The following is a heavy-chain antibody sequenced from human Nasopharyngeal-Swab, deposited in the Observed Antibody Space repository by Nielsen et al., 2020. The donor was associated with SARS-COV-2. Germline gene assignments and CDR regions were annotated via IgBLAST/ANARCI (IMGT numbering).Heavy chain of an antibody. CDR2: ISYDGSNK. Sequence: GESLKISCAASGFTFSSYGMHWVHQAPGKGLEWVAVISYDGSNKYYADSVKGRFTISRDNSKNMLYLQMNSLRAEDTAVYYCALLYDSTKAPFDYWGQGTLVTVSS. CDR3: ALLYDSTKAPFDY. V-gene: IGHV3-30*03. CDR1: GFTFSSYG. D-gene: IGHD3-22*01. J-gene: IGHJ4*02.